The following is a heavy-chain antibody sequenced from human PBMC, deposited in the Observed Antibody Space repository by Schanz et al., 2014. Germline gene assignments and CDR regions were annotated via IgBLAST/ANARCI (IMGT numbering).Heavy chain of an antibody. J-gene: IGHJ2*01. CDR3: ARDTTWRLDL. Sequence: QVQLQESGPGLLKPSETLSLTCTVSGGSIRSYFWSWIRQPPGKGLEWIGYIYYSGSSDYNPSLKSRVTISVDTSKNQFSLTLPSLTAADTAVYYCARDTTWRLDLWGRGTLVTVSS. CDR1: GGSIRSYF. CDR2: IYYSGSS. D-gene: IGHD1-1*01. V-gene: IGHV4-59*12.